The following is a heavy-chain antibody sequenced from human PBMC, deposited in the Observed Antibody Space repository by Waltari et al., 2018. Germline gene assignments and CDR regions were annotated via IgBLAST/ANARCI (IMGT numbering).Heavy chain of an antibody. CDR3: AKRAYSSSWFWFDP. V-gene: IGHV3-23*01. J-gene: IGHJ5*02. Sequence: RIYVMSWVRQAPGKGLEWVSAISDDGRGTYYTDSVKGRFTISRDNSKNALFLRMDSLRAEDTAVYYCAKRAYSSSWFWFDPWGQGTLVTVSS. CDR1: RIYV. D-gene: IGHD6-13*01. CDR2: ISDDGRGT.